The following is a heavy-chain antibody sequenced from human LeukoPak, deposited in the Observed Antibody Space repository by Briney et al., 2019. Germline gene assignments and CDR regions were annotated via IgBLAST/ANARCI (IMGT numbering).Heavy chain of an antibody. CDR1: GGTFSSYA. J-gene: IGHJ5*02. CDR3: AREEILHRTRIAAAGSVWFDP. CDR2: IIPIFGTA. Sequence: ASVKVSCKASGGTFSSYAISWVRQAPGQGLEWMGGIIPIFGTANYAQKFQGRVTITTDESTSTAYMELSSLRSEDTAVYYCAREEILHRTRIAAAGSVWFDPWGQGTLVTVSS. V-gene: IGHV1-69*05. D-gene: IGHD6-13*01.